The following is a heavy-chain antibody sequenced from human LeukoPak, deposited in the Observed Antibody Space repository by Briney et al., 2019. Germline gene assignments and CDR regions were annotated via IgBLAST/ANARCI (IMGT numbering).Heavy chain of an antibody. CDR3: ARGPFQGDVYYYNYKDV. Sequence: ASVKVPCKASGYTLTSYDINWVRQAPGQRLEWIGWMNTNSGDTGYEQKFQRRLTMTRNTSTSTAYMELRSLRSEDTAVYYCARGPFQGDVYYYNYKDVWGKGTTVTVSS. CDR2: MNTNSGDT. J-gene: IGHJ6*03. D-gene: IGHD2/OR15-2a*01. CDR1: GYTLTSYD. V-gene: IGHV1-8*01.